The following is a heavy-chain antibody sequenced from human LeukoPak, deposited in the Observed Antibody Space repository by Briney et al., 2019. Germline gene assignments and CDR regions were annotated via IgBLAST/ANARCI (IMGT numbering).Heavy chain of an antibody. D-gene: IGHD1-26*01. CDR1: AGSISSYS. J-gene: IGHJ5*02. V-gene: IGHV4-59*01. CDR2: IYYSGAT. CDR3: ARGSTTGDWFDP. Sequence: SETLCLTCTISAGSISSYSCNWIRQPPGKGLEWIGYIYYSGATSYNPSLKGRVTISVDTSKNRFSLKLTSVTAADTAVYYCARGSTTGDWFDPWGQGTLVTVSS.